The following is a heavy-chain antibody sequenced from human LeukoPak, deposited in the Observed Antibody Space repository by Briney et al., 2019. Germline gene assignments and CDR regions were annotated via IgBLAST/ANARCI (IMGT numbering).Heavy chain of an antibody. CDR2: VKSDGSSI. D-gene: IGHD4-17*01. J-gene: IGHJ4*02. CDR3: AREGDLDYARAFYF. CDR1: GFTFSNYR. Sequence: GGSLRLCCAASGFTFSNYRMHWVRQAPGKGLVWVSRVKSDGSSISHAASVQGRFTNSRDNAKNTLYLQMNSLRPEDTAVYYCAREGDLDYARAFYFWGQGTLATVSS. V-gene: IGHV3-74*01.